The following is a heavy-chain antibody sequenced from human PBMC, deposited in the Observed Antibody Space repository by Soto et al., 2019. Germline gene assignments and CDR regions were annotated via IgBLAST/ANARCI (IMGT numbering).Heavy chain of an antibody. D-gene: IGHD3-22*01. J-gene: IGHJ4*02. V-gene: IGHV3-23*01. Sequence: HPGGSLRLSCAASGFTFSSYAMSWVRQAPGKGLEWVSAISGSGGSTYYADSVKGRFTISRDNSKNTLYLQMNSLRAEDTAVYYCAKDDYDSSGYCLFAYWRQGTLVTVSS. CDR3: AKDDYDSSGYCLFAY. CDR2: ISGSGGST. CDR1: GFTFSSYA.